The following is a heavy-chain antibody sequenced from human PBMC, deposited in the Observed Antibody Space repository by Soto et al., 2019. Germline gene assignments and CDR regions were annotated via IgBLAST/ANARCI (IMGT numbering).Heavy chain of an antibody. J-gene: IGHJ4*02. CDR2: ISGSSSDT. CDR3: ATGPRRLSD. D-gene: IGHD3-3*01. Sequence: QVQLVESGGGLVKPGGSLRLSCAASGFTFSDYYMSWIRQAPGKGLESLSYISGSSSDTKYADSVRGRFTISRDNAKNSLYLQMNSLRAEDTAVYYRATGPRRLSDWGQGTPVIVSS. V-gene: IGHV3-11*05. CDR1: GFTFSDYY.